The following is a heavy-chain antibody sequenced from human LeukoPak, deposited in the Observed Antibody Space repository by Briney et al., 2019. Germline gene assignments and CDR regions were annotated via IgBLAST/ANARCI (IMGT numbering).Heavy chain of an antibody. D-gene: IGHD2-2*01. CDR1: GFTFSSYA. J-gene: IGHJ4*02. V-gene: IGHV3-23*01. CDR2: ISGSGGST. CDR3: AKGFGTSCYVQLDY. Sequence: GGPLRLSCAASGFTFSSYAMSWVRQAPGKGLEWVSVISGSGGSTYYANSVKGRFTISRDNSKNTLYLQMDSLRAEDTAVYYCAKGFGTSCYVQLDYWGQGTLVTVSS.